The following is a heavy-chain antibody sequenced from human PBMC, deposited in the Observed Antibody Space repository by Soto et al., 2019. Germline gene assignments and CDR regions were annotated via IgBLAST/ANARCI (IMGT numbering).Heavy chain of an antibody. CDR3: ASTSYYDFWSGIMGDYYYGMDV. CDR2: INHSGST. V-gene: IGHV4-34*01. D-gene: IGHD3-3*01. Sequence: SETLSLTCAVYGGSFSGYYWSWIRQPPGKGLEWIGEINHSGSTNYNPSLKSRVTISVDTSKNQFSLKLSSVTAADTAVYYCASTSYYDFWSGIMGDYYYGMDVWGQGITVTVSS. CDR1: GGSFSGYY. J-gene: IGHJ6*02.